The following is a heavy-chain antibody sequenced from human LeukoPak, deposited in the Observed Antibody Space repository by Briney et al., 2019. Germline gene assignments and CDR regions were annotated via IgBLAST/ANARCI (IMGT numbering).Heavy chain of an antibody. D-gene: IGHD2-2*01. J-gene: IGHJ4*02. CDR3: AREIPLLGYCSSTSCYSYYFDY. Sequence: SVKVSCKASGGTFSSYAISWVRQAPGHGLEWMGGIIPIFGPANYAQKCQGRVTITADESTSTAYMELSSLRSEDTAVYYCAREIPLLGYCSSTSCYSYYFDYWGQGTLVTVSS. CDR2: IIPIFGPA. CDR1: GGTFSSYA. V-gene: IGHV1-69*13.